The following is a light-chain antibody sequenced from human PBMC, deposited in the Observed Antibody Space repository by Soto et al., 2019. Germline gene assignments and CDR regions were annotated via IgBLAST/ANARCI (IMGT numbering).Light chain of an antibody. CDR3: QHYDSSRWA. Sequence: EIVLTQSPGTLSLSPGERATLAFMSSQSVSSTYLTWYHQKPGQAPRLLIYDASRRATGIPDRFSGSGSGTDFSLTISRLEPEDFAVYYCQHYDSSRWAFGLGTKVDIK. V-gene: IGKV3-20*01. CDR2: DAS. J-gene: IGKJ1*01. CDR1: QSVSSTY.